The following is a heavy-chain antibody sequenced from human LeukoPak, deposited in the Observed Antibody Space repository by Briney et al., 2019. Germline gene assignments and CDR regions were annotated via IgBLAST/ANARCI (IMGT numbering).Heavy chain of an antibody. CDR3: ASRWSIPVAGTGDGFDY. V-gene: IGHV3-7*03. CDR2: LKQDGSEK. CDR1: GFTFRPYG. Sequence: GGPLSSSFEASGFTFRPYGMNWFGQAPGKGLEWLANLKQDGSEKYYVDSVKGRFTISRDNSKNALYLQMNSLRAEDTAVYYCASRWSIPVAGTGDGFDYWGQGTLVTVSS. D-gene: IGHD6-19*01. J-gene: IGHJ4*02.